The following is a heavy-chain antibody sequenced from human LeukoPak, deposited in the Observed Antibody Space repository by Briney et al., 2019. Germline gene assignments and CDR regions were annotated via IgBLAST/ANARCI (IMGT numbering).Heavy chain of an antibody. D-gene: IGHD6-13*01. J-gene: IGHJ6*02. V-gene: IGHV4-34*01. CDR2: INHSGST. CDR1: GGSFSGYY. CDR3: AGSYSSSWYSYYYGMDV. Sequence: SETLSLTCAVYGGSFSGYYWSWIRQPPGKGLEWIGEINHSGSTNYNPSLKSRVTISVDTPKNQFSLKLSSVTAADTAVYYCAGSYSSSWYSYYYGMDVWGQGTTITVSS.